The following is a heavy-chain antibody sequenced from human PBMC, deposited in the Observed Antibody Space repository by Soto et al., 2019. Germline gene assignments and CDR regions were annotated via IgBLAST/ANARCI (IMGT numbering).Heavy chain of an antibody. CDR1: GYTFTSFY. J-gene: IGHJ6*02. D-gene: IGHD6-13*01. CDR3: ASSPAFSSSWYGIPPDPSHGMDV. Sequence: QMQLVQSGAEVKRPGASVRVSCKSSGYTFTSFYIHWVRQAPGQGLEWMGIINPSGGITNFAQRFQGRVTINRDMSTNTQYMELSSLKSDDTAVYYCASSPAFSSSWYGIPPDPSHGMDVWGQGTTVTVS. V-gene: IGHV1-46*01. CDR2: INPSGGIT.